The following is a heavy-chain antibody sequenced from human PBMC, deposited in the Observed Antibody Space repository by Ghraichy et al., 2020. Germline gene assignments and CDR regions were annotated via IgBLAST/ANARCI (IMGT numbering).Heavy chain of an antibody. CDR3: ARPGLGMVFDY. CDR1: GGSISSSNW. Sequence: SETLSLTCAVSGGSISSSNWWSWVRQPPGKGLEWIGEIYHSGSTNYNPSLKSRVIISVDKSKNQFSLKLSSVTAADTAVYYCARPGLGMVFDYWGQGTLVTVSS. D-gene: IGHD6-19*01. CDR2: IYHSGST. V-gene: IGHV4-4*02. J-gene: IGHJ4*02.